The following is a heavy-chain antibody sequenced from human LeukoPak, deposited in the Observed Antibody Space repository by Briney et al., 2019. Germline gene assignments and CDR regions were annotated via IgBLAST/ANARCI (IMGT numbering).Heavy chain of an antibody. CDR3: ARESHSSGWYFGY. V-gene: IGHV1-2*02. J-gene: IGHJ4*02. CDR2: INPNSGGT. CDR1: GYTFTGYY. Sequence: ASVKVSCKASGYTFTGYYMHWVRQAPGQGLEWMGWINPNSGGTNYAQKFQGRVTMTRDTSISTAYMELSRLSSDDTAVYYCARESHSSGWYFGYWGQGTLVTVSS. D-gene: IGHD6-19*01.